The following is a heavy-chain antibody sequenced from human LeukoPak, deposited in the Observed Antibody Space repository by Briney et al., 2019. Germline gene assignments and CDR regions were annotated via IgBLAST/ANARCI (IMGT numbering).Heavy chain of an antibody. CDR1: GYTFTSYG. V-gene: IGHV1-18*01. D-gene: IGHD6-6*01. CDR3: ARGGQYSSSSEPPGRAFDY. Sequence: ASGKVSCKASGYTFTSYGISWVRQAPGQGLDWMGWISAYNGNTNYAQKLQGRVTMTTDTSTSTAYMELRSLRSDDTAVYYCARGGQYSSSSEPPGRAFDYWGQGTLVTVSS. CDR2: ISAYNGNT. J-gene: IGHJ4*02.